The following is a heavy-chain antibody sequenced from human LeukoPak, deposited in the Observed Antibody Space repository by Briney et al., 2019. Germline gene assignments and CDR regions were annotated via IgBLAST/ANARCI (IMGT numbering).Heavy chain of an antibody. D-gene: IGHD3-22*01. J-gene: IGHJ4*02. CDR2: INHSGST. V-gene: IGHV4-34*01. CDR1: GGPFSGYY. Sequence: SETLSLTCAVYGGPFSGYYWTWIRQPPGKGLEWIGEINHSGSTNYNPSLKSRVTISVDTSKNQFSLKLSSVTAADTAVYYCARSGAYGMIDYFDYWGQGTLVTVSS. CDR3: ARSGAYGMIDYFDY.